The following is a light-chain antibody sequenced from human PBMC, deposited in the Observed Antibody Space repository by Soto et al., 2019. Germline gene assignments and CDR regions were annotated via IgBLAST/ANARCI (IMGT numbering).Light chain of an antibody. CDR2: DAS. J-gene: IGKJ3*01. CDR3: QQRSNWPLT. CDR1: ESVRNY. Sequence: EIVLTQSPATLSLSPGESATLSCRASESVRNYLAWYQQRPGQAPRLLIYDASNRATDIPARFTGSGSGTDFTLIISSLEPEDCAVYLCQQRSNWPLTFGPGNNVEI. V-gene: IGKV3-11*01.